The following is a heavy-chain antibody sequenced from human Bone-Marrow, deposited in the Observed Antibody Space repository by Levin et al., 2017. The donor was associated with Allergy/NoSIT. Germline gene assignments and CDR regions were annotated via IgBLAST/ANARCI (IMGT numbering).Heavy chain of an antibody. CDR3: ARDIGYEATFYGLDV. V-gene: IGHV3-33*01. D-gene: IGHD5-12*01. CDR1: GFTFKSYG. Sequence: GESLKISCAASGFTFKSYGMHWVRQAPGKGLEGVAVIWYSGSRQYYGESVKGRFTISRDSSKNTLFLQMNNLTVEDTAVYFCARDIGYEATFYGLDVWGQGTTVTVSS. CDR2: IWYSGSRQ. J-gene: IGHJ6*02.